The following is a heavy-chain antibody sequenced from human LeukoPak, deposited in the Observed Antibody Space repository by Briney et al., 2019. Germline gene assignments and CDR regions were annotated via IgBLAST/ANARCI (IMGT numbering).Heavy chain of an antibody. Sequence: GGSLRLSCAASGFTFSSYAMSWVRQAPGKGLEWVSAISGSDGSTYYADSVKGRFTISRDNSKNTLYLQMNSLRAEDTAVYYCAKEREQQLVSHWFDPWGQGTLVTVSS. J-gene: IGHJ5*02. CDR3: AKEREQQLVSHWFDP. CDR1: GFTFSSYA. V-gene: IGHV3-23*01. CDR2: ISGSDGST. D-gene: IGHD6-13*01.